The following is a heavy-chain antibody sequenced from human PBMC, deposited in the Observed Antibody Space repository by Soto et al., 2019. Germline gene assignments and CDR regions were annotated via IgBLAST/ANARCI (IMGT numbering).Heavy chain of an antibody. V-gene: IGHV4-38-2*01. D-gene: IGHD1-26*01. J-gene: IGHJ4*02. CDR1: NFSISSGYY. CDR2: IYRSGTT. CDR3: ARTHSGSYYSVFNY. Sequence: PSETLSLTCVVSNFSISSGYYWGWIRQSPGKGLEWIASIYRSGTTSYNPSLKSRVTISVDPSKNQFSLMLTAVTAADTAVYYCARTHSGSYYSVFNYWGRRSLVTVSS.